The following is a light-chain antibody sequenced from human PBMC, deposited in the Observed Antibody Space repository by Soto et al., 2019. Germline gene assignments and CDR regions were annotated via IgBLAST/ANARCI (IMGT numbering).Light chain of an antibody. Sequence: DIQLTQSPSFLSASVGGRVTITCRASQAISSHLAWYQQKPGKAPNLLIYGASTLQSGVPSRFSGSGSGTQFTLTISSLQPEDFATYYCQQSYSTPLTFGGGTKVDIK. CDR3: QQSYSTPLT. J-gene: IGKJ4*01. V-gene: IGKV1-9*01. CDR1: QAISSH. CDR2: GAS.